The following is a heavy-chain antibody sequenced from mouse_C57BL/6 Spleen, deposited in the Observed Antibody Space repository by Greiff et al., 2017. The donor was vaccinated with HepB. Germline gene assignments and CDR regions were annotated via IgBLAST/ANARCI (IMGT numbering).Heavy chain of an antibody. Sequence: VQLKESGPGLVKPSQSLSLTCSVTGYSITSGYYWNWIRQFPGNKLEWMGYISYDGSNNYNPSLKNRISITRDTSKNQFFLKLNSVTTEDTATYYCARRDSNYGAMDYWGQGTSVTVSS. J-gene: IGHJ4*01. CDR2: ISYDGSN. CDR3: ARRDSNYGAMDY. V-gene: IGHV3-6*01. CDR1: GYSITSGYY. D-gene: IGHD2-5*01.